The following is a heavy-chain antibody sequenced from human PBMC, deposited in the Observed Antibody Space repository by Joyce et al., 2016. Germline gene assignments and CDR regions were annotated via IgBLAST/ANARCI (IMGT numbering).Heavy chain of an antibody. CDR1: GFTFSTSS. J-gene: IGHJ6*02. CDR2: SSSDSTYI. CDR3: ARGGIVYDYSMDL. D-gene: IGHD3-22*01. Sequence: EVQLVESGGGLVKPGGSLRISCAASGFTFSTSSMSWFRRATGKGLEWVSASSSDSTYIFYADSVKGRFPVSRDNAKNSLYLQMNSLRAEDTAVFFCARGGIVYDYSMDLWGQGTTVTVSS. V-gene: IGHV3-21*02.